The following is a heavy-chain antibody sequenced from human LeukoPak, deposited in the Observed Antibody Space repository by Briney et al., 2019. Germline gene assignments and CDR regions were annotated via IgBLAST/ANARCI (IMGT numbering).Heavy chain of an antibody. J-gene: IGHJ2*01. CDR2: IYYSGST. D-gene: IGHD6-13*01. CDR1: GGSISSSSYY. V-gene: IGHV4-39*07. Sequence: PSETLSLTCTVSGGSISSSSYYWGWIRQPPGKGLEWIGSIYYSGSTHYNPSLKSRVTISVDRSKNQFSLKLSSVTAADTAVYYCARSAAAGRSFWYFDLWGRGTLVTVSS. CDR3: ARSAAAGRSFWYFDL.